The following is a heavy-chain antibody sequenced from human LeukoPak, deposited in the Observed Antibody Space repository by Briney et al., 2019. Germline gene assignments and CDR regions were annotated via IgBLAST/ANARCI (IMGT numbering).Heavy chain of an antibody. D-gene: IGHD2-2*01. CDR3: ARQEKYCSSTSCYPYYYYYYMDV. CDR2: IYSGGST. J-gene: IGHJ6*03. CDR1: GFTVSGNY. V-gene: IGHV3-66*02. Sequence: PGGSLRLSCAASGFTVSGNYMSWVRQAPGKGLEWASVIYSGGSTYYADSVKVLFTISRDNSKNTLYLQMNSLRAEDTAVYYCARQEKYCSSTSCYPYYYYYYMDVWGKGTTVTVSS.